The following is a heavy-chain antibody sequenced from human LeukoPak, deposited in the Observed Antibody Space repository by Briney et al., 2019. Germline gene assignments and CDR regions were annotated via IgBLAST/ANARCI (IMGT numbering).Heavy chain of an antibody. D-gene: IGHD7-27*01. CDR2: ISSSSSTI. CDR1: GFTFSSYS. Sequence: GGSLRLSCAASGFTFSSYSMNWVRQAPGKGLEWVSYISSSSSTIYYADSVRGRFTISRDNAKNSLYLQMNSMRGEDTAVYYCARKTGGSLDIWGQGTMVTVSS. V-gene: IGHV3-48*01. J-gene: IGHJ3*02. CDR3: ARKTGGSLDI.